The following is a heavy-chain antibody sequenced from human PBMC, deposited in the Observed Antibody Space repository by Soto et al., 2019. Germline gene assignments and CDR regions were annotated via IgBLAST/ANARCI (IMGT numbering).Heavy chain of an antibody. CDR1: GFTFSSYG. V-gene: IGHV3-30*18. J-gene: IGHJ4*02. CDR3: AKRTVGQTHLWGMDY. Sequence: QMQLVESGGGVVQPGRSLRLSCAASGFTFSSYGMHWVRQAPGKGLEWVTVISYDGSNKYYADSVKGRFTVSRDNPKNTPYLQMNSLRAEDTAVYYCAKRTVGQTHLWGMDYWGQGTLVTVSS. CDR2: ISYDGSNK. D-gene: IGHD3-16*01.